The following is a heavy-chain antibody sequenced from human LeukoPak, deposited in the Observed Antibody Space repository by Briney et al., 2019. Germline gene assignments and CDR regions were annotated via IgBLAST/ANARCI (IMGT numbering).Heavy chain of an antibody. J-gene: IGHJ4*02. CDR3: ATARANDFWSGYAVGYFDY. D-gene: IGHD3-3*01. Sequence: GGSLRLSCAASGFTPDDYAMHWVRQAPGKGLEWVSGISWNSGSIGYADSVKGRFTISRDNAKNSLYLQMNSLRAEDTAVYYCATARANDFWSGYAVGYFDYWGQGTLVAVSS. V-gene: IGHV3-9*02. CDR1: GFTPDDYA. CDR2: ISWNSGSI.